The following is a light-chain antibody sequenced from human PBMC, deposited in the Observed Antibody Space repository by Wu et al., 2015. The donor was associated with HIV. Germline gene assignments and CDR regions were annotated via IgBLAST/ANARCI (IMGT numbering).Light chain of an antibody. CDR2: DTS. CDR3: QQCGSWPGVT. V-gene: IGKV3-11*01. Sequence: EIVLTQSPATLSLSPGERATLSCRASQSVDSYLAWYQQKPGQAPRLLIYDTSNRATGIPDRFSGSGSGTDFTLTISSLEPEDFAVYYCQQCGSWPGVTFGPGTKVNIK. J-gene: IGKJ3*01. CDR1: QSVDSY.